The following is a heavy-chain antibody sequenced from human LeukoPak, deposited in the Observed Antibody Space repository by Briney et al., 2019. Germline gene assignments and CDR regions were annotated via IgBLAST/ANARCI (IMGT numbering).Heavy chain of an antibody. V-gene: IGHV3-23*01. CDR1: GFTFTSYA. CDR2: IGGSGGST. J-gene: IGHJ4*02. Sequence: PGGSLRLSCAASGFTFTSYAMSWVRQAPGKGLEWVSAIGGSGGSTYYADSVKGRFTISRDNSKNTLYVQVNSLGTEDTAAYYCAKGSYYDSSGSFYFDYWGQGTLVTVSS. D-gene: IGHD3-22*01. CDR3: AKGSYYDSSGSFYFDY.